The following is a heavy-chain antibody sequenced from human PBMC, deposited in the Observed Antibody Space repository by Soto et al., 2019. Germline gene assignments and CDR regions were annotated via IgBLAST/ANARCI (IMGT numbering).Heavy chain of an antibody. V-gene: IGHV1-69*13. D-gene: IGHD2-15*01. CDR1: GGTFSSYA. J-gene: IGHJ4*02. CDR2: IIPIFGTA. Sequence: ASVKVSCKASGGTFSSYAISWVRQAPGQGLEWMGGIIPIFGTANYAQKFQGRVTITADESTNTAYMELSSLRSEDTAVYYCARDHTTIGYCSGGSCYSLGYWGQGTLVTVSS. CDR3: ARDHTTIGYCSGGSCYSLGY.